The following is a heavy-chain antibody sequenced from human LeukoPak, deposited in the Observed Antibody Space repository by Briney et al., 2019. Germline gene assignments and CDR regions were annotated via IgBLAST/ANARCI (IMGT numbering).Heavy chain of an antibody. V-gene: IGHV4-34*01. J-gene: IGHJ3*02. CDR2: INHSGST. D-gene: IGHD3-10*01. Sequence: SETLSLTCAVYGGSFSGYYWSWIRQPPGKGLEWIGEINHSGSTNYNPSLKSRVTISVDTSKNQFSLKLSSVTAADTAVYYCAKDGWFGESDAFDIWGQGTMVTVSS. CDR1: GGSFSGYY. CDR3: AKDGWFGESDAFDI.